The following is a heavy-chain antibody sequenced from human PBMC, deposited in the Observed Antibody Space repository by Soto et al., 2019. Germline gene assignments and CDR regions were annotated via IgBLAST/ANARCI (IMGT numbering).Heavy chain of an antibody. Sequence: EVQLVESGGGLVQPGGSLRLSCAASGFTLSSCDMHWVRQSTGKGLEWVSGIGTAGDTYYPDSVKGRFTISREDAKKSLYLQMNNLRAEDTAVYYCARAIERGRRGSVAYDFWGRGTLVTVSS. V-gene: IGHV3-13*01. D-gene: IGHD3-16*01. CDR3: ARAIERGRRGSVAYDF. CDR1: GFTLSSCD. CDR2: IGTAGDT. J-gene: IGHJ4*02.